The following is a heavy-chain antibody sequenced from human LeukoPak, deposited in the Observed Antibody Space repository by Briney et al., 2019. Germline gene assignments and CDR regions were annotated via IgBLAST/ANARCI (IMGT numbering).Heavy chain of an antibody. J-gene: IGHJ3*02. CDR1: GGSISSSSYY. CDR2: IYYSGST. V-gene: IGHV4-39*07. Sequence: SETLSLTCTVSGGSISSSSYYWGWIRQPPGKGLEWIGSIYYSGSTYYNPSLKSRVTISVDTSKNQFSLKLSSVTAADTAVYYCASPIGGVIAGHAFDIWGQGTMVTVSS. D-gene: IGHD3-16*02. CDR3: ASPIGGVIAGHAFDI.